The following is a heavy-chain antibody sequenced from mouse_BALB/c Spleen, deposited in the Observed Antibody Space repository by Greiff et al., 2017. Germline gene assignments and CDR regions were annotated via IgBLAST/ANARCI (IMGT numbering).Heavy chain of an antibody. CDR3: TRYYYGTYFDY. CDR2: IYPGNSDT. D-gene: IGHD1-1*01. V-gene: IGHV1-5*01. CDR1: GYSFTSYW. Sequence: VHVKQSGTVLARPGASVKMSCKASGYSFTSYWMHWVKQRPGQGLEWIGAIYPGNSDTSYNQKFKGKAKLTAVTSASTAYMELSSLTNEDSAVYYCTRYYYGTYFDYWGQGTTLTVSS. J-gene: IGHJ2*01.